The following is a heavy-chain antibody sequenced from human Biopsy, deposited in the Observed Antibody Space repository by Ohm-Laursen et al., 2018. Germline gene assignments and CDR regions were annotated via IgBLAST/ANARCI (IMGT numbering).Heavy chain of an antibody. CDR1: GRSISSDY. D-gene: IGHD2/OR15-2a*01. V-gene: IGHV4-59*01. J-gene: IGHJ6*02. CDR2: IYYSGST. CDR3: ARATNSTGWPYYYFYGMDV. Sequence: SETLSLTCTVSGRSISSDYWSWIRQPPGKGLEWIGYIYYSGSTNYNPSLKSRVTISVDTSKNQFSLRLNSVTAADTAVYYCARATNSTGWPYYYFYGMDVWGQGTTVTVSS.